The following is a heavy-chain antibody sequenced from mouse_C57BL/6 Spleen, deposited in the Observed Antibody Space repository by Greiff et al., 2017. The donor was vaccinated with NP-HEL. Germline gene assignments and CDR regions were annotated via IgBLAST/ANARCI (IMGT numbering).Heavy chain of an antibody. CDR1: GFTFSSYA. V-gene: IGHV5-4*01. J-gene: IGHJ1*03. Sequence: EVQGVESGGGLVKPGGSLKLSCAASGFTFSSYAMSWVRQTPEKRLEWVATISDGGSYTYYPDNVKGRFTISRDNAKNNLYLQMSHLKSEDTAMYYCARGLTGTDWYFDVWGTGTTVTVSS. CDR2: ISDGGSYT. D-gene: IGHD4-1*01. CDR3: ARGLTGTDWYFDV.